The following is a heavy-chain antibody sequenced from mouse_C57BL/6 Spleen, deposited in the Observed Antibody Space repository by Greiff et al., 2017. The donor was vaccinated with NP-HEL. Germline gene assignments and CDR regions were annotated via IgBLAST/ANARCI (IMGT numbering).Heavy chain of an antibody. CDR1: GYTFTDYE. CDR3: TSWGTPWFAY. CDR2: IDPETGGT. D-gene: IGHD2-14*01. V-gene: IGHV1-15*01. Sequence: VKLVESGAELVRPGASVTLSCKASGYTFTDYEMHWVKQTPVHGLEWIGAIDPETGGTAYNQKFKGKAILTADKSSSTAYMELRSLTSDDSAVYYCTSWGTPWFAYWGPGTLVTVSA. J-gene: IGHJ3*01.